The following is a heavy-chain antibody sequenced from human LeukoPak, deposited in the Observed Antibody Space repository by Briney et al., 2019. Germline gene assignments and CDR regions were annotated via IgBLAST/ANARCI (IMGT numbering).Heavy chain of an antibody. Sequence: SETLSLTCTVSIVSINNYCWSWIRQPPRRGLEWIGCVYYSGTTHYNPSLNSRVTIAVDTSKTQFSLNLRSVTAADTAVYYCARQPPGRPYFDYWGQGTLVTVPS. J-gene: IGHJ4*02. CDR3: ARQPPGRPYFDY. V-gene: IGHV4-59*08. CDR2: VYYSGTT. CDR1: IVSINNYC.